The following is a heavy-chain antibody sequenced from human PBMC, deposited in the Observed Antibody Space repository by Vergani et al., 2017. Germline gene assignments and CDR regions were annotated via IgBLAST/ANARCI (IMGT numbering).Heavy chain of an antibody. CDR3: AKSSPWIAAASDS. CDR1: GFTFSSYA. CDR2: ISYHGSNQ. V-gene: IGHV3-30-3*02. J-gene: IGHJ4*02. D-gene: IGHD2-21*01. Sequence: QVKLVESGGGVVQPGRSLRLSCVASGFTFSSYALHWVRQAPGKGLEWVATISYHGSNQYYADSVKGRFAISRDSSNNTVSLHMNSLRPEDTAVYYCAKSSPWIAAASDSWGKGALVIVSS.